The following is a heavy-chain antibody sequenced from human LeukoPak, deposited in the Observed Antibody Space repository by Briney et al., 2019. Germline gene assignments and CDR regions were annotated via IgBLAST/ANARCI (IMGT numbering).Heavy chain of an antibody. CDR3: ARVTTTVTPGQYYYYGMDV. J-gene: IGHJ6*04. Sequence: SETLSLTCTVSGGSISSYYWSWIRQPPGKGLEWIGDIYYSGSTNYNPSLKSRVTISVDTSKNQFSLELSSVTAADTAVYYCARVTTTVTPGQYYYYGMDVWGKGTTVTVSS. CDR2: IYYSGST. CDR1: GGSISSYY. V-gene: IGHV4-59*01. D-gene: IGHD4-17*01.